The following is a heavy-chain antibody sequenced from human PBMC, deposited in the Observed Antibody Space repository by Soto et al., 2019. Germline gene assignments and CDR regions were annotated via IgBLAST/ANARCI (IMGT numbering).Heavy chain of an antibody. D-gene: IGHD3-9*01. Sequence: QVQLVESGGGVVQPGRTLRLSCAASGCTFSRYAMHWVRQAQGKGMEWVAVISYDGSNKYYADSVKGRFTISRDNSKNTLYLQMNSLRAEDTAVYYCARQYDILTGYYTSDAFDIWGQGTMVTVSS. V-gene: IGHV3-30-3*01. CDR1: GCTFSRYA. CDR2: ISYDGSNK. J-gene: IGHJ3*02. CDR3: ARQYDILTGYYTSDAFDI.